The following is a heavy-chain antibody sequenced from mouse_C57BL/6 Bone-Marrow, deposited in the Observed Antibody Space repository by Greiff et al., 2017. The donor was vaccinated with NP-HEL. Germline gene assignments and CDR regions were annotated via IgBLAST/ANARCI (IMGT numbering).Heavy chain of an antibody. D-gene: IGHD1-1*01. CDR1: GFTFSNYW. Sequence: EVQLQESGGGLVQPGGSMKLSCVASGFTFSNYWMNWVRQSPEKGLEWVAQIRLKSDNYATHYAESVKGRFTISRDDSKSSVYLQMNNLRAEDTGIYYCTLLLRTGFAYWGQGTLVTVSA. J-gene: IGHJ3*01. CDR3: TLLLRTGFAY. CDR2: IRLKSDNYAT. V-gene: IGHV6-3*01.